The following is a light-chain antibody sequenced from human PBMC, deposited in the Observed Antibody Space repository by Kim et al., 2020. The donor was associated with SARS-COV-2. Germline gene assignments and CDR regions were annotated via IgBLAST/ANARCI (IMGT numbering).Light chain of an antibody. CDR1: QSISIW. Sequence: DIQMDQSPSTLSASVGERVTITCRASQSISIWLAWFQQKPGKAPKRLIHKASSLESGVPSRFSGRISGSGSGTDFTLTISSLQAEDFATYYCQQYNIYPYTFGQGTKLEI. V-gene: IGKV1-5*03. J-gene: IGKJ2*01. CDR2: KAS. CDR3: QQYNIYPYT.